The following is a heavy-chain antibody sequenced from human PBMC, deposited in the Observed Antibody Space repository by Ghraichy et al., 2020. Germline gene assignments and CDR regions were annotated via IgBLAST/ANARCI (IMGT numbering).Heavy chain of an antibody. Sequence: LSLTCAASGFTFSSSWMSWVRQAPGKGLEWVAIIKQDGSEIQYVDSVKGRFSISRDNAKDLLYLQMNSLRGEDTAVYSCAKGGYPDFWGQGTLVTVSS. V-gene: IGHV3-7*01. D-gene: IGHD3-22*01. CDR3: AKGGYPDF. CDR1: GFTFSSSW. J-gene: IGHJ4*02. CDR2: IKQDGSEI.